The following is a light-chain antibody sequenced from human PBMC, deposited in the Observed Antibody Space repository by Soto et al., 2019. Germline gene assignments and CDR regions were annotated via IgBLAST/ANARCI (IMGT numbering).Light chain of an antibody. CDR2: DVS. V-gene: IGLV2-14*01. CDR1: SNDVGGYNY. CDR3: SSYTSSSTPCV. Sequence: QSALTQPASVSGSPGQSITISCTGTSNDVGGYNYVSWYQQHPGKAPKLMIYDVSNRPSGVSNRFSGSKSGNTASLTISGLQAEDEADYYCSSYTSSSTPCVFGTGTKLTVL. J-gene: IGLJ1*01.